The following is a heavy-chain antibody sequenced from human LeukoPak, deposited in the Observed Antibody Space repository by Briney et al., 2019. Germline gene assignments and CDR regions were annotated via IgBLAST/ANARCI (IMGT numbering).Heavy chain of an antibody. CDR3: ARDLLRYLSKTRWLFFGSYY. Sequence: GGSLRLSCAASGFTFSSYSMNWVRQAPGKGLEWVSSISSSSSYIYYADSVKGRFTISRDNAKNSLYLQMNSLRAEDTAVYYCARDLLRYLSKTRWLFFGSYYLGQGTLVTVSS. J-gene: IGHJ4*02. CDR1: GFTFSSYS. D-gene: IGHD3-22*01. V-gene: IGHV3-21*01. CDR2: ISSSSSYI.